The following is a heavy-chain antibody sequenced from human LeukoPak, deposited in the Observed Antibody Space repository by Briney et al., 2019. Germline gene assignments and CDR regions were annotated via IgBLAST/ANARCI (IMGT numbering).Heavy chain of an antibody. Sequence: SETLSLTCAVYGGSFSGYYWSWIRQPPGKGLEWIGEINHGGSTNYNPPLKSRVTISVDTSKNQFSLKLSSVTAADTAVYYCARKMSALAYCGGDCYSPFDYWGQGTLVTVSS. CDR1: GGSFSGYY. CDR2: INHGGST. D-gene: IGHD2-21*01. CDR3: ARKMSALAYCGGDCYSPFDY. V-gene: IGHV4-34*01. J-gene: IGHJ4*02.